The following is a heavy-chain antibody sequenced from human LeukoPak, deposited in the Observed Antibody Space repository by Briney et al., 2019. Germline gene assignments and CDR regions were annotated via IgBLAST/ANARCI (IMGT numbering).Heavy chain of an antibody. CDR1: GGSITSGDYY. D-gene: IGHD2-2*02. J-gene: IGHJ4*02. CDR2: IYYSGST. Sequence: SETLSLTCTVSGGSITSGDYYWSWIRQPPGKGLEWIGYIYYSGSTYYNLSLKSRLTMSVDTSKNQFSLKLSSVTAADTAVYYCASQYCSSTSCYIYDYWGQGTLVTVSS. V-gene: IGHV4-30-4*08. CDR3: ASQYCSSTSCYIYDY.